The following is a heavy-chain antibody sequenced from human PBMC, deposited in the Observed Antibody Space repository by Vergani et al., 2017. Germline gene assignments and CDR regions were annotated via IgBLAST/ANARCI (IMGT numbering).Heavy chain of an antibody. CDR2: IIPIFGTA. D-gene: IGHD7-27*01. V-gene: IGHV1-69*01. CDR3: ARDTQLGSGGCYFDL. J-gene: IGHJ2*01. Sequence: QVQLVQSGAEVKKPGSSVKVSCKASGGTFSSYAISWVRQAPGQGLEWMGGIIPIFGTANYAQKFQGRVTITADESTSTAYMELSSLRYEDTAVYYCARDTQLGSGGCYFDLWGRGTLVTVSS. CDR1: GGTFSSYA.